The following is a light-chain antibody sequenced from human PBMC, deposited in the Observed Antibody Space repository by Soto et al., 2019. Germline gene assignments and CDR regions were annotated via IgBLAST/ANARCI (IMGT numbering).Light chain of an antibody. CDR2: GSS. Sequence: ENVLTQSPDTLSLSPGERATLSCRASQTVSSSFLAWYQQKPGQAPRLLIYGSSSRASGIPDRFSGSESGTDFTLTISRLEPEDFAVYYCQQYSSSPYNFGQGTKLEIK. J-gene: IGKJ2*01. CDR1: QTVSSSF. V-gene: IGKV3-20*01. CDR3: QQYSSSPYN.